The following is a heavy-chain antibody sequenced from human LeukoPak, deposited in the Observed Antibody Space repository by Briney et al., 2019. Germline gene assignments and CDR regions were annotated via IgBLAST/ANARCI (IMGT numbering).Heavy chain of an antibody. V-gene: IGHV4-38-2*02. J-gene: IGHJ4*02. Sequence: TSETLSLTCTVSGYSISSSYYWGWIRQPPGKGLEWIGSIYHSGSTYYNPSLKSRVTISVDTSKNQFSLKLSSVTAADTAVYYCAREIRPSHYYDSSGYFFDYWGQGTLVTVSS. CDR1: GYSISSSYY. D-gene: IGHD3-22*01. CDR3: AREIRPSHYYDSSGYFFDY. CDR2: IYHSGST.